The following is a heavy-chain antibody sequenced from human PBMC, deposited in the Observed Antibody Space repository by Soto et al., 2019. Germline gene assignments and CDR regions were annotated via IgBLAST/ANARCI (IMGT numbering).Heavy chain of an antibody. V-gene: IGHV4-59*01. J-gene: IGHJ1*01. CDR1: GGSISSYY. CDR3: AKDLYLYGYCSSTSCYEMSEYFQH. CDR2: IYYSGST. Sequence: SETLSLTCTVSGGSISSYYWSWIRQPPGKGLEWIGYIYYSGSTNYNPSLKSRVTISVDTSKNQFSLKLSSVTAADTAVYYCAKDLYLYGYCSSTSCYEMSEYFQHWGQGTLVTVSS. D-gene: IGHD2-2*03.